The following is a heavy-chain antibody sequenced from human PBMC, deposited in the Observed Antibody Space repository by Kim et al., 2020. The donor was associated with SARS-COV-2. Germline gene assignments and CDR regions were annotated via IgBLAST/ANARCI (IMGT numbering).Heavy chain of an antibody. Sequence: SETLSLTCTDAHRTLSSTRYPWPRPRPPPGKGLERIGSIYYSRRTSYTPSLTSRATISVDTPKNQFSLKLSSVTAADTAVYYCGGMGYDILTGYYMEPKLDSSGQATLVTVSS. CDR2: IYYSRRT. V-gene: IGHV4-39*01. D-gene: IGHD3-9*01. CDR1: HRTLSSTRYP. CDR3: GGMGYDILTGYYMEPKLDS. J-gene: IGHJ4*02.